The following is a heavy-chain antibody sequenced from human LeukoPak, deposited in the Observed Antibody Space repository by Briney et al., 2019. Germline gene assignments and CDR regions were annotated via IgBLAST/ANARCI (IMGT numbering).Heavy chain of an antibody. J-gene: IGHJ4*02. D-gene: IGHD3-22*01. Sequence: GRSLRLSCAASGFTFSSYAMHWVRQAPGKGLEWVAVISYDGSNKYYADSVKGRFTISRDNSKNTLYLQMNSLRAEDTAVYYCARGPRNSSGYYFVYWGQGTLVTVSS. V-gene: IGHV3-30-3*01. CDR3: ARGPRNSSGYYFVY. CDR2: ISYDGSNK. CDR1: GFTFSSYA.